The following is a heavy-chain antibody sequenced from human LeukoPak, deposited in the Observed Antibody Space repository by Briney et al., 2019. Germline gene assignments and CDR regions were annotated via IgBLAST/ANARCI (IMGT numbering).Heavy chain of an antibody. CDR2: INAGNGNT. D-gene: IGHD1-26*01. CDR3: ARGPVGATFVFDY. CDR1: GYTFTSYA. Sequence: GASVKVSCKASGYTFTSYAMHWVRQAPGQRLEWMGWINAGNGNTKYSQKFQGRVTITRDTSAGTAYMELSSLRSEDTAVYYCARGPVGATFVFDYWGQGTLVTVSS. V-gene: IGHV1-3*01. J-gene: IGHJ4*02.